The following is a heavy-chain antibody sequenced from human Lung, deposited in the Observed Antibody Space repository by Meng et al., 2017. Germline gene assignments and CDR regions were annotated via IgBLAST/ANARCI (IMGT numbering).Heavy chain of an antibody. Sequence: VQLQHVVAGLLNPSEPLSLTCVVSGGAFSDYYWIWIRQPPGKGLEWIGEINHSGSTNYNPSLESRATISVDTSQNNLSLKLSSVTAADSAVYYCARGPTTMAHDFDYWGQGTLVTVSS. CDR3: ARGPTTMAHDFDY. V-gene: IGHV4-34*01. J-gene: IGHJ4*02. CDR2: INHSGST. CDR1: GGAFSDYY. D-gene: IGHD4-11*01.